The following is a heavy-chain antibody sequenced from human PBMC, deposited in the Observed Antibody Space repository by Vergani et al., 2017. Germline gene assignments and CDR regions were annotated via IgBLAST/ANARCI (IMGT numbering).Heavy chain of an antibody. J-gene: IGHJ6*03. V-gene: IGHV3-74*03. CDR2: IKSDGSIT. Sequence: DVHLAESGGGFFQPGGSLRLSCSASGFSFNSYWMHWVRQVPGKGLLWVSRIKSDGSITAYADSVKGRFTISRDNAQNTLYLQMNSLRAEDTAVYYCAKDRYYDFWTLGGYMDVWGKXP. CDR3: AKDRYYDFWTLGGYMDV. CDR1: GFSFNSYW. D-gene: IGHD3-3*01.